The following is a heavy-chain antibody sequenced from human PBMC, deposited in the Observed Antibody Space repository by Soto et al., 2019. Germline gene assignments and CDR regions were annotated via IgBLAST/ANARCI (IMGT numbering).Heavy chain of an antibody. CDR3: ARRVVVPAAGSSYNWFDP. Sequence: PGESLKISCKGSGYSFTSYWISWVRQMPGKGLEWMGRIDPSDSYTNYSPSFQGHVTISADKSISTAYLQWSSLKASDTAMYYCARRVVVPAAGSSYNWFDPWGQGTLVTVSS. CDR2: IDPSDSYT. V-gene: IGHV5-10-1*01. J-gene: IGHJ5*02. CDR1: GYSFTSYW. D-gene: IGHD2-2*01.